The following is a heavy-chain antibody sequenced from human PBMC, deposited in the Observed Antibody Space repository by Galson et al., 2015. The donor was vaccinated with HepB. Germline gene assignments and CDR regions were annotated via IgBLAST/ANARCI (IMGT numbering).Heavy chain of an antibody. Sequence: SETLSLTCTVSGASISSFYWSWIRHRPGKGLEWIGYIFKNGGTDYSSSLKSRVTISVDTSENQVSLILTSVTAADAAMYYCATMTSVTSWVAFDLWGQGTGVAVSS. J-gene: IGHJ3*01. CDR3: ATMTSVTSWVAFDL. CDR2: IFKNGGT. V-gene: IGHV4-59*01. D-gene: IGHD4-17*01. CDR1: GASISSFY.